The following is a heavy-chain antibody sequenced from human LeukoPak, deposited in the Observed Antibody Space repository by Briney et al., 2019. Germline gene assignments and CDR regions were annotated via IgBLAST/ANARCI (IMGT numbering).Heavy chain of an antibody. CDR1: GFTVSSNY. Sequence: GGSLRLSCAASGFTVSSNYMSWVRQAPGKGLEWVSAISGSGGSTYYADSVKGRFTISRDNSKNTLYLQMNGLRAEDTAVYYCAKSDRFGEFPFDYWGRGTLVTVSS. D-gene: IGHD3-10*01. CDR3: AKSDRFGEFPFDY. CDR2: ISGSGGST. V-gene: IGHV3-23*01. J-gene: IGHJ4*02.